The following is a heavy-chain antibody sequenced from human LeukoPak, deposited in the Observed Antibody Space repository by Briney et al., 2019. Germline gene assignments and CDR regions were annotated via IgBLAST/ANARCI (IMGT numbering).Heavy chain of an antibody. D-gene: IGHD2-15*01. J-gene: IGHJ4*02. Sequence: PGGSLRLSCAASGFTFSNYWMSWVRQAPGKGLEWVSYISSSSSTIYYADSVKGRFTISRDNAKNSLYLQMNSLRAEDTAVYYCAREAYCSGGSCDTGDSDYRGQGTLVTVSS. CDR3: AREAYCSGGSCDTGDSDY. CDR1: GFTFSNYW. V-gene: IGHV3-48*01. CDR2: ISSSSSTI.